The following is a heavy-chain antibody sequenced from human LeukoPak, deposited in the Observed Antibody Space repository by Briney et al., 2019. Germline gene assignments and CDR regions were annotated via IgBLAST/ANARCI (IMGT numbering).Heavy chain of an antibody. Sequence: ASVKVSCKASGYTFTSYYLHWVRQAPGQGLEWMGIIHPTVGDTTYAQKFQGRVTMTRDMSTGTVYMDLSSLRSEDTAVYYCARIEIKGYTYGFLGYWGQGILVTVSS. J-gene: IGHJ4*02. CDR2: IHPTVGDT. D-gene: IGHD5-18*01. CDR1: GYTFTSYY. CDR3: ARIEIKGYTYGFLGY. V-gene: IGHV1-46*01.